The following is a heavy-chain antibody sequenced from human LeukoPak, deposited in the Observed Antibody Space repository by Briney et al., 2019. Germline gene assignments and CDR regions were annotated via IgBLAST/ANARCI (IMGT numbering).Heavy chain of an antibody. CDR1: GFTFDNYA. J-gene: IGHJ1*01. CDR3: AKDLYPHGRAEYFQH. Sequence: GGSLRLSCEASGFTFDNYAMSWVRQAPGKGLEWVSAISNSGVSTHYADSVKGRFTISRDNSKDTLFLHMNTLRADDMAVYYCAKDLYPHGRAEYFQHWGQGTLVTVSS. D-gene: IGHD2-2*02. CDR2: ISNSGVST. V-gene: IGHV3-23*01.